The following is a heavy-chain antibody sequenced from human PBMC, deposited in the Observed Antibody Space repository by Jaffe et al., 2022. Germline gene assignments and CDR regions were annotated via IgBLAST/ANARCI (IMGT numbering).Heavy chain of an antibody. CDR3: ARTKSYDDRYYFDY. Sequence: EVLLVESGGGLVKPGGSLRLSCAASGFTFSDYSMNWVRQAPGKGLECVSSISSGSSYISYADSVKGRFTISRDNAKNSLYLQMNSLRVEDTAVYYCARTKSYDDRYYFDYWGQGTLVTVSS. J-gene: IGHJ4*02. CDR2: ISSGSSYI. V-gene: IGHV3-21*01. CDR1: GFTFSDYS. D-gene: IGHD4-17*01.